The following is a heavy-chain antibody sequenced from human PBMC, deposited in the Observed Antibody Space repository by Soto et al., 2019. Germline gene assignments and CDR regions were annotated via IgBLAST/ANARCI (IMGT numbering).Heavy chain of an antibody. Sequence: GGSXRLSCEFSGFIFSSAGMFWVRQAPGKGPEWIGRVRSRTEGLTEDYNAALEGRFTIARDDSKSEVYLEMKSLRPEDTAVYYSIKDNSSVNQFYSLEYWGQGTLVTVSS. CDR1: GFIFSSAG. V-gene: IGHV3-15*01. CDR3: IKDNSSVNQFYSLEY. CDR2: VRSRTEGLTE. D-gene: IGHD3-10*01. J-gene: IGHJ4*02.